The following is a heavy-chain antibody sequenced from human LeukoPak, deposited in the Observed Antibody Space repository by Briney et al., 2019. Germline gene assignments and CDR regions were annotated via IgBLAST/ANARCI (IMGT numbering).Heavy chain of an antibody. Sequence: GGSLRLSCAASGFTFSSYEMNWVRQGPGKGLEWVANIKQDGSEKYYVDSVKGRFTISRDNAKNSLYLQMNSLRAEDTAVYYCAELGITMIGGVWGKGTTVTISS. CDR1: GFTFSSYE. V-gene: IGHV3-7*01. CDR2: IKQDGSEK. J-gene: IGHJ6*04. D-gene: IGHD3-10*02. CDR3: AELGITMIGGV.